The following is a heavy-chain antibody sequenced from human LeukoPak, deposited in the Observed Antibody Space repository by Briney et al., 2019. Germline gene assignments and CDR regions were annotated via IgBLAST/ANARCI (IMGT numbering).Heavy chain of an antibody. CDR3: AKREGYGSGSSYYFDY. Sequence: GESLKISCKGSGYSFPSYWIAWVRQMPGKGLEGMGIIYPGDSDTRYSPSFQGQVTISADKSNNTAYLQWSSLKASDTAVYYCAKREGYGSGSSYYFDYWGQGTLVTVSS. CDR1: GYSFPSYW. D-gene: IGHD3-10*01. J-gene: IGHJ4*02. V-gene: IGHV5-51*01. CDR2: IYPGDSDT.